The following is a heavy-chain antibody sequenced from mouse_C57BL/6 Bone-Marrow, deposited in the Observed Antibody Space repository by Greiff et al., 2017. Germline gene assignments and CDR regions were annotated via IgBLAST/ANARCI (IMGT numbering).Heavy chain of an antibody. CDR2: IYPGSGST. D-gene: IGHD2-2*01. CDR1: GYTFTSYW. CDR3: ARGRSTMVTAWIDY. J-gene: IGHJ2*01. V-gene: IGHV1-55*01. Sequence: VQLQQPGAELVKPGASVKMSCKASGYTFTSYWITWVKQRPGQGLEWIGDIYPGSGSTNYNEKFKSKATLTVDTSSSTAYMQLSSLTSEDSAVXYCARGRSTMVTAWIDYWGQGTTLTVSS.